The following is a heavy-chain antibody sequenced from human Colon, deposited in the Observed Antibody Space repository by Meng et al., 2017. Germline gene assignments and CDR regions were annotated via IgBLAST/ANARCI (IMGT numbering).Heavy chain of an antibody. V-gene: IGHV4-31*03. Sequence: QVGLRESGPGLVRPSETLSLCCTGSGGSISSGGYYWTWIRQHPGKGLEWIGYIHHSGTTYYNPSLKSRVTISVDTSENQFSLNLRSVTAADTAVYFCASTLRDYGKIDYWGQGTLVTVSS. D-gene: IGHD4-17*01. CDR2: IHHSGTT. CDR3: ASTLRDYGKIDY. J-gene: IGHJ4*02. CDR1: GGSISSGGYY.